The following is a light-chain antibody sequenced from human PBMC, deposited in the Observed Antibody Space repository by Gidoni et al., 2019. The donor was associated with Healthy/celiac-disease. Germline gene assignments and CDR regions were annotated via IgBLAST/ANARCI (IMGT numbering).Light chain of an antibody. CDR3: QQSYSRPYT. V-gene: IGKV1-39*01. CDR1: QSISSY. CDR2: AAS. J-gene: IGKJ2*01. Sequence: DIQMTQSPSSLSASVGDRVTITCRASQSISSYLNWYQQKPGKAPKLLIYAASSLQSGVPSRFSGSGSGTDSTLTISSLQPEDFATYYCQQSYSRPYTFGQGTKLEIK.